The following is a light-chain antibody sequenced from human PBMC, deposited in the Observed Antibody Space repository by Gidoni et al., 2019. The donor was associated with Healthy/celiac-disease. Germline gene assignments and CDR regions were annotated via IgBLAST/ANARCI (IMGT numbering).Light chain of an antibody. CDR1: QSISSY. Sequence: DIQMTQSPSSLSASVGDRVTITRRASQSISSYLKWYQQKPGKAPKLLIYAASSLQSGGPSRFSGSRAGTDFTLTISSLQPEDFATYYCQQSYSTPQLTFXGXTKVEIK. CDR2: AAS. J-gene: IGKJ4*01. CDR3: QQSYSTPQLT. V-gene: IGKV1-39*01.